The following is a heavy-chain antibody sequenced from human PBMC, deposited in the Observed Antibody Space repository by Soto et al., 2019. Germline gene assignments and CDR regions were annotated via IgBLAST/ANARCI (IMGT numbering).Heavy chain of an antibody. J-gene: IGHJ4*02. CDR1: GYTFTSYG. D-gene: IGHD5-12*01. CDR3: ARTSGLTAVDY. CDR2: IIPSNGIA. Sequence: ASVKVSCKASGYTFTSYGISWVRQAPGQGLEWMGRIIPSNGIANYAQKFQGRVTITRDTSTSTAYMELSSLRSEDTAVYYCARTSGLTAVDYWGQGTLVTVSS. V-gene: IGHV1-18*01.